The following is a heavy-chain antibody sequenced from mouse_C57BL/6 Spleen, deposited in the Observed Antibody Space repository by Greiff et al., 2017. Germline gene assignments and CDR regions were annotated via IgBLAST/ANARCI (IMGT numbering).Heavy chain of an antibody. J-gene: IGHJ2*01. D-gene: IGHD2-2*01. V-gene: IGHV1-39*01. CDR2: LNPNYGTT. CDR3: AREEGDDCYFDY. CDR1: GYSFTDYN. Sequence: VQLQQSGPELVKPGASVKISCKASGYSFTDYNMTWVKQSNGTSLEWIGVLNPNYGTTSYNQKFKGKATLTVDQSSRTTYMQLNSLTSDDSAVYYCAREEGDDCYFDYWGQGTTLTVSS.